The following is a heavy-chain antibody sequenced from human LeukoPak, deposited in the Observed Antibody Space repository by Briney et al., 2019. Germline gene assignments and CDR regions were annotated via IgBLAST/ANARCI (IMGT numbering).Heavy chain of an antibody. CDR1: GFTFSRYG. J-gene: IGHJ4*02. D-gene: IGHD2-21*02. Sequence: PGGSLRLSCAASGFTFSRYGMHSVRQAPGKGLVWVSRLDADGSATTYADSVKGRFTISRDDARNTLYLRMYSLRVDDTAVYYCAREAPCGTDCSFYQDFWGQGTLVTVSS. CDR3: AREAPCGTDCSFYQDF. V-gene: IGHV3-74*01. CDR2: LDADGSAT.